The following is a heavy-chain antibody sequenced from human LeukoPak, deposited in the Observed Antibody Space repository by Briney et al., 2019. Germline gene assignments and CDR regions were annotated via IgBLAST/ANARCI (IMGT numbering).Heavy chain of an antibody. CDR2: VSGSGGST. Sequence: GGTLRLSCAASGFTFSIYGMSWVRQAPGRGRGWVSAVSGSGGSTSYADSVKGRFTISRDNSKNTLYLQMNSLRAEDTAVYYCAKEGYYESSAYYYVRYFDLWGRGTLVTVSS. D-gene: IGHD3-22*01. CDR1: GFTFSIYG. V-gene: IGHV3-23*01. CDR3: AKEGYYESSAYYYVRYFDL. J-gene: IGHJ2*01.